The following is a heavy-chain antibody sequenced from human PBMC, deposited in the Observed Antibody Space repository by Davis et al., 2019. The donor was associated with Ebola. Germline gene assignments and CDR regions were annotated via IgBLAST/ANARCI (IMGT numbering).Heavy chain of an antibody. D-gene: IGHD5-24*01. Sequence: GESLKISCAASGFTFSSYSMNWVRQAPGKGLEWVSYISSSSSTIYYADSVKGRFTISRDNAKNSLYLQMNSLRDEDTAVYYCARDQFVDYYGMDVWGQGTTVTVSS. CDR3: ARDQFVDYYGMDV. J-gene: IGHJ6*02. CDR2: ISSSSSTI. CDR1: GFTFSSYS. V-gene: IGHV3-48*02.